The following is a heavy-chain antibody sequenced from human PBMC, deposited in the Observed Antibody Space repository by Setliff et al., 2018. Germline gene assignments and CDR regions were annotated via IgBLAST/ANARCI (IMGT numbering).Heavy chain of an antibody. Sequence: SVKVSCKASGDTFSTYALSWVRQAPGQGLEWMGGIIPLLEIAKYAQKFQGRVTITADKSTSTGYKELSSLRSEDTAMYYCAILGNSMIVLDIGGHDFWGQGTLVTGSS. CDR2: IIPLLEIA. V-gene: IGHV1-69*10. D-gene: IGHD3-22*01. CDR1: GDTFSTYA. CDR3: AILGNSMIVLDIGGHDF. J-gene: IGHJ4*02.